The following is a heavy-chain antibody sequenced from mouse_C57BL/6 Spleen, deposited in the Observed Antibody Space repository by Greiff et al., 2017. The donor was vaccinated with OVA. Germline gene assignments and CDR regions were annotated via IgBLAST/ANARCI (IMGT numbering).Heavy chain of an antibody. CDR1: GFNIKDYY. J-gene: IGHJ2*01. Sequence: VQLQQSGAELVRPGASVKLSCTASGFNIKDYYMHWVKQRPEQGLEWIGRIDPEDGDTEYAPKFQGKATMTADTSSNTAYLQLSSLTSEDTAVYYCARGGTDWDYFDYWGQGTTLTVSS. CDR2: IDPEDGDT. CDR3: ARGGTDWDYFDY. V-gene: IGHV14-1*01. D-gene: IGHD4-1*01.